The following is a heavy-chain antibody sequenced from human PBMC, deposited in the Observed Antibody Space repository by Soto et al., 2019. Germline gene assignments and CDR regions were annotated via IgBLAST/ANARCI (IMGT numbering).Heavy chain of an antibody. V-gene: IGHV3-23*01. CDR2: ISGSGGST. Sequence: GGSLRLSCAASGFTFSSYAMSWVRQAPGKGLEWVSAISGSGGSTYYADSVKGRFTISRDNSKNTLNLQMNSLRAEDTAVYYCAKMSDSSSWTSRPYFDYWGQGTLVTVSS. J-gene: IGHJ4*02. CDR1: GFTFSSYA. CDR3: AKMSDSSSWTSRPYFDY. D-gene: IGHD6-13*01.